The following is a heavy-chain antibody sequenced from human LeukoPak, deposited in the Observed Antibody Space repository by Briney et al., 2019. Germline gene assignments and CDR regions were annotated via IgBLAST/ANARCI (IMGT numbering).Heavy chain of an antibody. CDR1: GFSFSTYN. CDR3: ARDGPVLSMIVVGRAFDI. D-gene: IGHD3-22*01. J-gene: IGHJ3*02. V-gene: IGHV3-21*04. Sequence: PGGSLRLSCAASGFSFSTYNMNWVRQAPGKGLEWVSSITTSSTYIYYADSVKGRFTISRDNAKNSLYLQMNSLRADDTAVYYCARDGPVLSMIVVGRAFDIWGQGTMVTVSS. CDR2: ITTSSTYI.